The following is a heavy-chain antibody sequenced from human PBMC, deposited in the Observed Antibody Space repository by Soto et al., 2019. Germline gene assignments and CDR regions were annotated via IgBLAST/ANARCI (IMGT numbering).Heavy chain of an antibody. CDR1: GGSISSGGYD. Sequence: QVQLQESGPGLVKPSPTLSLTCTVSGGSISSGGYDLSWIRQHPGEGLEWIGYIYYSGSTYYNPSLKSRVTISVGTSTNQSALKLSSVTAADTAVYYCTRAPLNWGQGTLVTVSS. V-gene: IGHV4-31*03. J-gene: IGHJ4*02. CDR2: IYYSGST. CDR3: TRAPLN.